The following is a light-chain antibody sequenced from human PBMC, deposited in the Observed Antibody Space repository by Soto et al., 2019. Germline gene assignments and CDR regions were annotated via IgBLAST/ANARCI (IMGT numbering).Light chain of an antibody. V-gene: IGKV1-5*01. CDR2: DAS. Sequence: DIQMTQSPSTLSTSVGDRVTITCRASQRISKWLAWYQQKPGKAPKVVIYDASNLASGVPSRFSGSGSGTEFTLTISSLQPDDCATYYCQQYNSYPRTFGQGTKVDIK. CDR1: QRISKW. CDR3: QQYNSYPRT. J-gene: IGKJ1*01.